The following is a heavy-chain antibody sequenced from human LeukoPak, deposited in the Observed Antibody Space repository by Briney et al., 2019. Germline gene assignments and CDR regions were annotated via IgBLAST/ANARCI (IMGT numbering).Heavy chain of an antibody. CDR2: IWYDGSNK. D-gene: IGHD6-13*01. V-gene: IGHV3-33*01. Sequence: GGSLRLSCAASGFTFSSYGMHWVRQAPGKGLEWVAVIWYDGSNKYYADSVKGRFTISRDNSKNTLYLQMNSLRAEDTAVYYCARDRSSKYSSSSYYFDYWGQGTLVTVST. CDR1: GFTFSSYG. J-gene: IGHJ4*02. CDR3: ARDRSSKYSSSSYYFDY.